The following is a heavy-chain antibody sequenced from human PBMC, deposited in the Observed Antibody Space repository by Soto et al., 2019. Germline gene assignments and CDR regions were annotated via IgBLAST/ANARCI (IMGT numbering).Heavy chain of an antibody. CDR3: VSGYSYGSTVVTRAVDAFDI. V-gene: IGHV3-30*03. D-gene: IGHD5-18*01. CDR2: ISYDGSNK. J-gene: IGHJ3*02. CDR1: GFTFSSYG. Sequence: QVQLVESGGGVVQPGRSLRLSCEASGFTFSSYGMHWVRQAPGKGLEWVAVISYDGSNKYYADSVKGRFTISRDNSKNTLYLQMNSLRAEDTAVYYCVSGYSYGSTVVTRAVDAFDIWGQGTMVTVSS.